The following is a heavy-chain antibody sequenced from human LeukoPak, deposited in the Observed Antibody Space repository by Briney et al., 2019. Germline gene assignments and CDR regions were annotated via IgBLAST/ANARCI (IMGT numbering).Heavy chain of an antibody. D-gene: IGHD3-10*01. CDR3: ARLAMVRGPHWFDP. V-gene: IGHV3-21*01. J-gene: IGHJ5*02. CDR1: GFTFSSYS. CDR2: ISSSSSYI. Sequence: PGGSLRLSCAASGFTFSSYSMNWVRQAPGKGLEWVSSISSSSSYIYYADSVKGRFTISRDNAKNSLYLQMNSLRAEDTAVYYCARLAMVRGPHWFDPWGQGTLVTVSS.